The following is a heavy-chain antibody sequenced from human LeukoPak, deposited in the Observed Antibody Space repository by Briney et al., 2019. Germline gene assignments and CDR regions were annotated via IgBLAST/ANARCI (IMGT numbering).Heavy chain of an antibody. CDR2: IYDSGST. CDR3: ARDRSEAYYYYYGMDV. Sequence: PSETLSLTCTVSGGSISSHYWNWMRQPPGKGLEWIGYIYDSGSTNYNPSLKSRVTMSVDTSKNQFSLKLSSVTAADTAVYYCARDRSEAYYYYYGMDVWGQGTTVTVSS. J-gene: IGHJ6*02. CDR1: GGSISSHY. V-gene: IGHV4-59*11.